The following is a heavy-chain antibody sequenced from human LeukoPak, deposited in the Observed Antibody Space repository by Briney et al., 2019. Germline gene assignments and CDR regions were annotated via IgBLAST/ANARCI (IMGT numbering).Heavy chain of an antibody. J-gene: IGHJ4*02. CDR1: GGSISSYY. V-gene: IGHV4-4*07. CDR2: IYTSGST. CDR3: ARDSTVATPYFDY. Sequence: SETLSLTCTVSGGSISSYYWSWIQQPAGKGLEWIGRIYTSGSTNYNPSLKSRVTMSVDTSKNQFSLKLSSVTAADTAVYYCARDSTVATPYFDYWGQGTLVTVSS. D-gene: IGHD4-23*01.